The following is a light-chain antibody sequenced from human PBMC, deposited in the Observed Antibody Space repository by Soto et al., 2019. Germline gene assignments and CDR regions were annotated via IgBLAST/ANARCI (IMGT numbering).Light chain of an antibody. CDR2: GVS. Sequence: EIVMTQSPGTLSLSPGERATLSCRASQSVSSNSLAWYQHRPGQAPRVLMYGVSTRATGIPDRFSGSGSGSGTEFTLTISSLQSEDFAVYYCQQYNNWPPITFGQGTRLEIK. V-gene: IGKV3D-15*01. J-gene: IGKJ5*01. CDR1: QSVSSN. CDR3: QQYNNWPPIT.